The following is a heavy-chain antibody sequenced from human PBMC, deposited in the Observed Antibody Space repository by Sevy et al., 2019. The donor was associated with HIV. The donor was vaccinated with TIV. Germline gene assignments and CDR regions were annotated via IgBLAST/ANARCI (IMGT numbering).Heavy chain of an antibody. CDR1: RFTFSTYA. D-gene: IGHD2-15*01. CDR2: VSGSAGST. V-gene: IGHV3-23*01. CDR3: AKGDRTFYGMDV. Sequence: GGSLRLSCAASRFTFSTYAMNWVRQAPGKGLEWVSAVSGSAGSTYYADSVKGRFTISRDNSKNTLYLQMNSLRAEDTAVYYCAKGDRTFYGMDVWGQGTTVTVSS. J-gene: IGHJ6*02.